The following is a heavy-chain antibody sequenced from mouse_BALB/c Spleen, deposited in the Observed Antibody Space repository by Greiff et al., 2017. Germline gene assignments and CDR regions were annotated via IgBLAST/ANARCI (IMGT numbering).Heavy chain of an antibody. Sequence: EVKVVESGGGLVQPGGSRKLSCAASGFTFSSFGMHWVRQAPEKGLEWVAYISSGSSTIYYADTVKGRFTISRDNPKNTLFLQMTSLRSEDTAMYYCARSREYFDYWGQGTTLTVSS. V-gene: IGHV5-17*02. CDR1: GFTFSSFG. CDR2: ISSGSSTI. J-gene: IGHJ2*01. CDR3: ARSREYFDY.